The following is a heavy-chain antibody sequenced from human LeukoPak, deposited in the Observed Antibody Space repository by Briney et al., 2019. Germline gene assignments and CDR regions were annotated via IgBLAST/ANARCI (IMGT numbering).Heavy chain of an antibody. V-gene: IGHV1-69*13. D-gene: IGHD2-15*01. J-gene: IGHJ4*02. Sequence: SVKVSCKASGGTFSRYAISWVRPAPGQGLGWMGGVIPMFGTANYTQKFPGRVAITADESTSTAYMELSSLRSEDTAVYYCASRVAGIDYWGQGTLVTVSS. CDR1: GGTFSRYA. CDR2: VIPMFGTA. CDR3: ASRVAGIDY.